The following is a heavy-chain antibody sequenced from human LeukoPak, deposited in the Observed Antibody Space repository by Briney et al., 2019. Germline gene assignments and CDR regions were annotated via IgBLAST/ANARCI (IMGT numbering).Heavy chain of an antibody. J-gene: IGHJ1*01. V-gene: IGHV4-34*01. Sequence: PSETLSLTCAVYGGSFSGYYWSWIRQPPGKGLEWIGEINHSGSTNYNPSLKSRVTISVDTSKNQLSLKLSSVTAADTAVYYCARGKGGSSWYDRRYFQHWGQGTLVTVSS. CDR2: INHSGST. CDR3: ARGKGGSSWYDRRYFQH. D-gene: IGHD6-13*01. CDR1: GGSFSGYY.